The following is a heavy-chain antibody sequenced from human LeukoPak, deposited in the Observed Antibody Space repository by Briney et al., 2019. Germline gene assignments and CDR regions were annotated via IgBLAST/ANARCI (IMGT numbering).Heavy chain of an antibody. V-gene: IGHV3-21*01. CDR2: ISSSSSYI. Sequence: GGSLRLSCAASGFTFSSYSMNWVRQAPGKGLEWVSSISSSSSYIYYADSVKGRFTISRDNAKNSLYLQMNSLRAEDTAVYYCARESHTAMGFDYWGQGTLVTVSS. D-gene: IGHD5-18*01. CDR1: GFTFSSYS. CDR3: ARESHTAMGFDY. J-gene: IGHJ4*02.